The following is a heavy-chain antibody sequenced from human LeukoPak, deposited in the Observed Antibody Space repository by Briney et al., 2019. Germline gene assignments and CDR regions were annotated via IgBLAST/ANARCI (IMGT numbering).Heavy chain of an antibody. CDR3: ARTVPYYYDSSGYYYVTYHYGMDV. D-gene: IGHD3-22*01. CDR2: INPNSGGT. J-gene: IGHJ6*02. V-gene: IGHV1-2*02. CDR1: GYTFTGYY. Sequence: GASVKVSCKASGYTFTGYYMHWVRQAPGQGLEWMGWINPNSGGTNYAQKFQGRVTMTRDASISTAYMELSRLRSDDTAVYYCARTVPYYYDSSGYYYVTYHYGMDVWGQGTTVTVSS.